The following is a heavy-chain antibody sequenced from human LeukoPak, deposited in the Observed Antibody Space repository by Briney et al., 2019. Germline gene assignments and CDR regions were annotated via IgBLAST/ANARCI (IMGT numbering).Heavy chain of an antibody. CDR3: TRSVRNGHIDY. Sequence: GASVKVSCKASGYTFTSYDINWVRQATGQGLEWMGWMNPNSGNTGYAQKFQGRVTMTRSTSISTAYMELSSLRFEDTAVYYCTRSVRNGHIDYWGQGTLVTVSP. V-gene: IGHV1-8*01. CDR1: GYTFTSYD. D-gene: IGHD2-21*01. J-gene: IGHJ4*02. CDR2: MNPNSGNT.